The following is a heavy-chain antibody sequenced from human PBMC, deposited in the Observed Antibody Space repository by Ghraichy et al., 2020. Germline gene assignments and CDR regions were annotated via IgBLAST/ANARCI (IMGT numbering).Heavy chain of an antibody. Sequence: SETLSLTCAVSGGSISSGGYSWSWIRQPPGKGLEWIGYIFHSGSTYYNPSLKSRVTISVDRSKNQFSLKLSSVTAADPAVYYCARGGDSSGSPFDYWGQGTLVTVSS. D-gene: IGHD3-22*01. V-gene: IGHV4-30-2*01. CDR2: IFHSGST. CDR1: GGSISSGGYS. J-gene: IGHJ4*02. CDR3: ARGGDSSGSPFDY.